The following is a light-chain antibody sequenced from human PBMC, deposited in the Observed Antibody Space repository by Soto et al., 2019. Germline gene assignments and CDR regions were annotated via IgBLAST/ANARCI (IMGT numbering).Light chain of an antibody. Sequence: EIVLTQFPGTLSLSPGEGATLSCRASQSVSGDSLAWYRQKLGQAPRLLIYGVSNRATGLPDRFSGGGSGTDFTLTISRLEPQDSAVYYCQQYGTSTPTFGQGTSLEI. V-gene: IGKV3-20*01. J-gene: IGKJ2*01. CDR1: QSVSGDS. CDR3: QQYGTSTPT. CDR2: GVS.